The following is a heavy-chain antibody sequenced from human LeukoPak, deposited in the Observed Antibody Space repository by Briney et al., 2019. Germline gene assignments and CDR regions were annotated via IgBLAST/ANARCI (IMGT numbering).Heavy chain of an antibody. D-gene: IGHD3-3*01. J-gene: IGHJ6*02. V-gene: IGHV1-69*01. CDR1: GGTFSSYA. CDR3: ASHKTDFWSGYYHYYYYGMDV. Sequence: SVTVSCKASGGTFSSYAISWVRQAPGQGLEWMGGIIPIFGTANYAQKFQGRVTITADESTSTAYMELSSLRSEDTAVYYCASHKTDFWSGYYHYYYYGMDVWGQGTTVTVSS. CDR2: IIPIFGTA.